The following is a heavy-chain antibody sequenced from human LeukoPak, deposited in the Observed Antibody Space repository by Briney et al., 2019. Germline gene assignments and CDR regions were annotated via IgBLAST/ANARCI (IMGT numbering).Heavy chain of an antibody. D-gene: IGHD2-2*01. Sequence: GGSLRLSCAASGFTLSKYAMHWVRQAPGKGLEWVTFISYDGSQDSYIDSVKGRFTISRNNSKNTLFLQMNSLRPADTAVYYCANHLACGSTSCPPFDDWGQGTLVTVSS. V-gene: IGHV3-30-3*01. CDR1: GFTLSKYA. CDR2: ISYDGSQD. CDR3: ANHLACGSTSCPPFDD. J-gene: IGHJ4*02.